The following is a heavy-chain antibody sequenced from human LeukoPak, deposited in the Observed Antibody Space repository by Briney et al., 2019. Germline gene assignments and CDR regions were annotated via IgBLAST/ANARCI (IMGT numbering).Heavy chain of an antibody. CDR3: ARDESNAEYFQH. Sequence: PSETLSLTCAVYGGSFSGYYWSWIRQPPGKGLEWIGEINHSGSTNNNPSLKSRVTISVDTSKNQFSLKLSSVTAADTAVYYCARDESNAEYFQHWGQGTLVTVSS. J-gene: IGHJ1*01. CDR2: INHSGST. V-gene: IGHV4-34*01. CDR1: GGSFSGYY.